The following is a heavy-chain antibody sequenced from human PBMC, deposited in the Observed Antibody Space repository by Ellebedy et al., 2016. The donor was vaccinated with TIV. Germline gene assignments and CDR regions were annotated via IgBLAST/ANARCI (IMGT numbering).Heavy chain of an antibody. V-gene: IGHV3-30*03. CDR2: ISYDGSNK. Sequence: GESLKISCAASGFTFSSYGMHWVRQAPGKGLEWVAVISYDGSNKYYADSVKGRFTFSRDNSQNTLSLQMISLRAEDTGVYYCARERGPFNAFDIWGQGTKVTVSS. CDR3: ARERGPFNAFDI. D-gene: IGHD3-16*01. CDR1: GFTFSSYG. J-gene: IGHJ3*02.